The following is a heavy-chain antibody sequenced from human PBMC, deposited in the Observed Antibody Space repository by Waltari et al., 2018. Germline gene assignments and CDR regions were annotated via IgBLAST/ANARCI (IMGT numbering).Heavy chain of an antibody. CDR1: GYTFPSYD. J-gene: IGHJ5*02. V-gene: IGHV1-8*01. Sequence: QVQLVQSGAEVKKPGASVKVSCHASGYTFPSYDHNWVPQATGQGLAWMGWMNPNSGNTGYAQKFQGRVTMTRNTSISTAYMELSSLRSEDTAVYYCARGCAAAGLGWFDPWGQGTLVTVSS. CDR3: ARGCAAAGLGWFDP. D-gene: IGHD6-13*01. CDR2: MNPNSGNT.